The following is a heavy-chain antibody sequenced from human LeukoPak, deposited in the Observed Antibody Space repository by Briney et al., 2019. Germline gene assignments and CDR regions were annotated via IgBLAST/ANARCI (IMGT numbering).Heavy chain of an antibody. V-gene: IGHV1-46*01. CDR3: ATQDGSGSYYLRYYFDY. J-gene: IGHJ4*02. Sequence: ASVKVSCKASGYTFTSYYMHWVRQAPGQGLEWMGIINPSGGSTSYAQKFQGRVTMTRDTSTSTVYMELSSLRSEDTAVYYCATQDGSGSYYLRYYFDYWGQGTLVTVSS. D-gene: IGHD3-10*01. CDR2: INPSGGST. CDR1: GYTFTSYY.